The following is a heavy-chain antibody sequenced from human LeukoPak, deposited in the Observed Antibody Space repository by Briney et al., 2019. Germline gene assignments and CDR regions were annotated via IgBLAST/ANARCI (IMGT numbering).Heavy chain of an antibody. J-gene: IGHJ6*02. V-gene: IGHV3-53*01. D-gene: IGHD6-19*01. CDR1: GFTVSSNY. Sequence: GGSLRLSCAASGFTVSSNYMSWVRQAPGKGLEWVSVIYSGGSTYYADSVKGRFTISRHNSKNTLYLQMNSLRAEDTAVYYCAREGAVAGTTGHYYYYGMDVWGQGTTVTVSS. CDR2: IYSGGST. CDR3: AREGAVAGTTGHYYYYGMDV.